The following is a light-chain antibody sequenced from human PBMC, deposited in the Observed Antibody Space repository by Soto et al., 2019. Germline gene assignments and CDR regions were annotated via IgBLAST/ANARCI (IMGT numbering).Light chain of an antibody. CDR2: DDS. CDR3: QVWDTSSDHYV. CDR1: NIGSKS. Sequence: ELTQPPSVSVAPGQTAKIICGGNNIGSKSVQWYQQKPGQAPVLVVYDDSDRPSGIPERFSGSKSWNTATLTISRVEAGDEADYYCQVWDTSSDHYVFGTGTKVTVL. J-gene: IGLJ1*01. V-gene: IGLV3-21*02.